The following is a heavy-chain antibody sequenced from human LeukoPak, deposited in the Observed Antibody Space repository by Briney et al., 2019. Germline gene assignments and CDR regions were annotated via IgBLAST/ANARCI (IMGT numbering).Heavy chain of an antibody. CDR1: GFTFNNYA. Sequence: PGGSLRLSCAASGFTFNNYAVSWVRQAPGMGLEWVSAISGSGGSTYYADSVKGRFTISRDNSKNTLYLQMNSLRAEDTAVYYCANDNAAADDYWGQGTLVTVSS. D-gene: IGHD6-13*01. V-gene: IGHV3-23*01. CDR3: ANDNAAADDY. CDR2: ISGSGGST. J-gene: IGHJ4*02.